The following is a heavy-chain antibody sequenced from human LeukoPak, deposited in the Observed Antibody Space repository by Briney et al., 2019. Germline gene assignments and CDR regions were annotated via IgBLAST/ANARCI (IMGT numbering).Heavy chain of an antibody. CDR3: AKEGVWFGELNQDAFDI. Sequence: GGSLRLSCAASGFTFSSYAMHWVRQAPGKGLEWVAVISYDGSNKYYADSVKGRFTISRDNSKNTLYLQMNSLRAEDTALYYCAKEGVWFGELNQDAFDIWGQGTMVTVSS. CDR2: ISYDGSNK. V-gene: IGHV3-30-3*02. CDR1: GFTFSSYA. J-gene: IGHJ3*02. D-gene: IGHD3-10*01.